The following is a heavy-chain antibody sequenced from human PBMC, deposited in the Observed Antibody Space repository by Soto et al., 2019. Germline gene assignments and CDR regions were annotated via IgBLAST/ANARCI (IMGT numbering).Heavy chain of an antibody. J-gene: IGHJ4*02. CDR3: ARYDLYLGSGRQNFEF. D-gene: IGHD3-10*01. V-gene: IGHV1-69*02. Sequence: QVQLVQSGSEVKKPGSSVKVSCKASGGTFTSHTFNWVRQAPGQGLEWMGRVIPLLNIKNYAQIFQGRLTISADTSTNTSYMELGSLTSDDSSVYFCARYDLYLGSGRQNFEFWGRGTLVSVSS. CDR1: GGTFTSHT. CDR2: VIPLLNIK.